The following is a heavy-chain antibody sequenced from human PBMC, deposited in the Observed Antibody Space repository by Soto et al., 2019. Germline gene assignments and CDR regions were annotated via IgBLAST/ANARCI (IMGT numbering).Heavy chain of an antibody. CDR1: GGSISSGGYY. CDR3: ARVLGNGADYYDSSGYYGPIH. J-gene: IGHJ4*02. D-gene: IGHD3-22*01. CDR2: IYYSGST. V-gene: IGHV4-31*03. Sequence: KPSETLSLTCTVSGGSISSGGYYWSWIRQHPGKGLEWIGYIYYSGSTYYNPSLKSRVTISVDTSKNQFSLKLSSVTAADTAVYYCARVLGNGADYYDSSGYYGPIHWGQGTLVTVSS.